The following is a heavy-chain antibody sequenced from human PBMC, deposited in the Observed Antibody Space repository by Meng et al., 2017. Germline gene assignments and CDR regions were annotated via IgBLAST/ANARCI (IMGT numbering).Heavy chain of an antibody. CDR1: GGTFRSYS. Sequence: QAQREEVGVREKTLGSSGKVSCKASGGTFRSYSISWVRQAPGQGLEWMGGIIPIFGTANYEQKFQGRVTITTDESTSTAYMELSSLRSEDTAVYYCARGGIAAALPWFDPWGQGTLVTVSS. V-gene: IGHV1-69*05. CDR3: ARGGIAAALPWFDP. D-gene: IGHD6-13*01. J-gene: IGHJ5*02. CDR2: IIPIFGTA.